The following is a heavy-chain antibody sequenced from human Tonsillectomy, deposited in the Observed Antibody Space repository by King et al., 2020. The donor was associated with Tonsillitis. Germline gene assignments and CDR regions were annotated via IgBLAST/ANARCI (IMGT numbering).Heavy chain of an antibody. CDR1: GGSFSGYY. D-gene: IGHD7-27*01. Sequence: VQLQQWGAGLLKPSETLSLTCAVYGGSFSGYYWSWIRQPPGKGLEWIGEINHSGSTNYNPSLKSRVTISVDTSKNQFSLKLSSVTAADTAVYYCARVGLGIRTYFDLWGRGTLVTVSS. V-gene: IGHV4-34*01. J-gene: IGHJ2*01. CDR3: ARVGLGIRTYFDL. CDR2: INHSGST.